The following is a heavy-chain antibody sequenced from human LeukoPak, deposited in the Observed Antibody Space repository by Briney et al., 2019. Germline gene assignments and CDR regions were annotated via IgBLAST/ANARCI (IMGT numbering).Heavy chain of an antibody. CDR2: IYSGGST. Sequence: GGSLRLSCAASGFTFSSYGMHWVRQAPGRGLEWVSFIYSGGSTSYADSVKGRFTISRDNAKNSLYLQMNSLRAEDTAVYYCARGLLRFGELLSMDVWGKGTTVTVSS. D-gene: IGHD3-10*01. CDR3: ARGLLRFGELLSMDV. J-gene: IGHJ6*04. CDR1: GFTFSSYG. V-gene: IGHV3-66*01.